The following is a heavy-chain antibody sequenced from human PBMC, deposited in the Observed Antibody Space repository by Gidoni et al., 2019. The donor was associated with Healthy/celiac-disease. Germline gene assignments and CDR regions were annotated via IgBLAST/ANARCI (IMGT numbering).Heavy chain of an antibody. D-gene: IGHD4-4*01. CDR2: INHSGST. Sequence: QVQLQQWGAGLLKPSETLSLTCAVYGGSFSGDYWSSIRQPPGKGLEWIGEINHSGSTNYNPSLKSRVTISVDTSKNQFSLKLSSVTAADTAVYYCARGWVDSNYVGWFDPWGQGTLVTVSS. CDR3: ARGWVDSNYVGWFDP. CDR1: GGSFSGDY. V-gene: IGHV4-34*01. J-gene: IGHJ5*02.